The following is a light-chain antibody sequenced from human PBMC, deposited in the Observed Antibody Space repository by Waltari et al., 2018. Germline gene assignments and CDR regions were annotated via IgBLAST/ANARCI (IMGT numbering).Light chain of an antibody. V-gene: IGLV1-47*01. CDR3: ATWDDSLSGYV. Sequence: QSVLTQPPSASGTPGQRVTISCSGGSSNIGSYYVYWYQQFPGTAPKLLSFRNHQRPSGVPDRVSGSKSGTSASLAISGLRSEDEAEYFCATWDDSLSGYVFGAGTKVTVL. J-gene: IGLJ1*01. CDR2: RNH. CDR1: SSNIGSYY.